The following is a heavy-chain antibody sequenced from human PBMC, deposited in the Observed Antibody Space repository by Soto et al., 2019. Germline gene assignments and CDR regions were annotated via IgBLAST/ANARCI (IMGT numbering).Heavy chain of an antibody. V-gene: IGHV3-33*01. Sequence: QVQLVESGGGVVQPGRSLTLSCVASGFTLSNYGMHWVRQAPGKGLECVAVIWYDGTATYSVDSVKGRFSISRDNAKNELFLQLSSLRAEDTAVYYCARNVGSSGSSRWFDTWGQGTLVTVSS. J-gene: IGHJ5*02. CDR3: ARNVGSSGSSRWFDT. D-gene: IGHD3-10*01. CDR1: GFTLSNYG. CDR2: IWYDGTAT.